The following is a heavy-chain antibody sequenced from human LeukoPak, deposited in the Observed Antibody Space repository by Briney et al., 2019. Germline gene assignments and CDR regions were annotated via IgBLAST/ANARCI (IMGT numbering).Heavy chain of an antibody. J-gene: IGHJ5*02. D-gene: IGHD6-6*01. Sequence: ASVKVSCKASGYTFTSYDINWVRQATGQGLEWMGWMNPNSGNTGYAQKFQGRVTMTRNTSISTAYMELSSLRSEDTAVYYCARGKGQQLARRFDPWGQGALVTVSS. CDR1: GYTFTSYD. CDR3: ARGKGQQLARRFDP. V-gene: IGHV1-8*01. CDR2: MNPNSGNT.